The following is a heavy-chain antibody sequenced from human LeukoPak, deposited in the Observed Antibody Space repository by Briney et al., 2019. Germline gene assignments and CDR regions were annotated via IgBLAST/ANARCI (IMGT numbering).Heavy chain of an antibody. J-gene: IGHJ4*02. D-gene: IGHD3-10*01. V-gene: IGHV1-3*01. Sequence: ASVKVSCKASGYTFTNYAVHWVRQAPGQRLEWMGWINAGNGNTEYSQNFQDRVTITRDTSAATAYMELSSLRSEDTAVYYCARGSYFYGSGSFMGSDYWGQGTLVTVSS. CDR1: GYTFTNYA. CDR3: ARGSYFYGSGSFMGSDY. CDR2: INAGNGNT.